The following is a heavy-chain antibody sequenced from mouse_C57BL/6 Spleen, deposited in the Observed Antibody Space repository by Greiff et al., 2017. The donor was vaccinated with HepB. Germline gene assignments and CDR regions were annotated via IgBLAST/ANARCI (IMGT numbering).Heavy chain of an antibody. J-gene: IGHJ3*01. Sequence: QVHVKQPGAELVKPGASVKLSCKASGYTFTSYWMHWVKQRPGRGLEWIGRIDPNSGGTKYNEKFKSKATLTVDKPSSTAYMQLSSLTSEDSAVYYCARTAYGSSYSWFAYWGQGTLVTVSA. CDR1: GYTFTSYW. CDR3: ARTAYGSSYSWFAY. V-gene: IGHV1-72*01. CDR2: IDPNSGGT. D-gene: IGHD1-1*01.